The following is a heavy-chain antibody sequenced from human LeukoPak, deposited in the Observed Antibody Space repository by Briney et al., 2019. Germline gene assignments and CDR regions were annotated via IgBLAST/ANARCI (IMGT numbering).Heavy chain of an antibody. D-gene: IGHD4-17*01. V-gene: IGHV1-18*01. CDR3: ARGDYGYKFDY. CDR1: GYTFDTYG. J-gene: IGHJ4*02. Sequence: ASVKVSCKASGYTFDTYGISCVRQAPGQGLEWMGWISAYNGNTNYAQNTNYAQKLQGRVTMTTETSTSTAYMEVRSLCSDDTAVYYCARGDYGYKFDYWGQGTLVTISS. CDR2: ISAYNGNTNYAQNT.